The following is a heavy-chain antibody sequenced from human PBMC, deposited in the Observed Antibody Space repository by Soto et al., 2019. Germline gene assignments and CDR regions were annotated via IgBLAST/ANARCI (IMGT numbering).Heavy chain of an antibody. J-gene: IGHJ4*02. Sequence: GSGPTLVNPTQTLTLTCTVSGLSLVTNAVGVGWFRQPPGKALEWLALLYRDDDERYRPSLKNRVTITRDTSKNQAVLTMANVDPVDTAPYYCSFTAPFGPFREAFPYWGQRTLATVS. CDR1: GLSLVTNAVG. CDR2: LYRDDDE. D-gene: IGHD3-10*01. V-gene: IGHV2-5*02. CDR3: SFTAPFGPFREAFPY.